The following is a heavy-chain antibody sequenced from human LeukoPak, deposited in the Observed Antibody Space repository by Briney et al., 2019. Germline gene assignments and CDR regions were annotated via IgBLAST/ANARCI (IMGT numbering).Heavy chain of an antibody. V-gene: IGHV4-39*01. CDR2: MYYSGST. J-gene: IGHJ3*02. Sequence: SETLSLTCTVSGGSISSSSYYWAWIRQPPGKGLEWIGSMYYSGSTHYNPSLESRVTISVDTSKKQFSLKLSSMTAADTAVYYCARRHYYDTTGPGGDAFDIWGQGTMVTVSS. CDR3: ARRHYYDTTGPGGDAFDI. D-gene: IGHD3-22*01. CDR1: GGSISSSSYY.